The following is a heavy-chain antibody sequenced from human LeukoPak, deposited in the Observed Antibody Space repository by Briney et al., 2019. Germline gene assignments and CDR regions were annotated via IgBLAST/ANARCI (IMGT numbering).Heavy chain of an antibody. D-gene: IGHD1-26*01. Sequence: GRSLRLSCAASGFTFSSYAMHWVRQAPGKGLEWVAVISYDGSNKYYADSVKGRFTISRDNSENTLYLQMNSLRAEDTAVYYCARDWELPHPYYFDYWGQGTLVTVSS. CDR3: ARDWELPHPYYFDY. CDR2: ISYDGSNK. CDR1: GFTFSSYA. V-gene: IGHV3-30-3*01. J-gene: IGHJ4*02.